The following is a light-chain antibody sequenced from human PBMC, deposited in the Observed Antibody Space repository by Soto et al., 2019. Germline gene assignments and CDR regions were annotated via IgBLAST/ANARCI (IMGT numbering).Light chain of an antibody. V-gene: IGKV2-28*01. CDR1: QSLLHRNGYNY. J-gene: IGKJ4*01. CDR2: LGS. CDR3: VQALQTTLA. Sequence: DIVLTQSPLSLPVTPGEPASISCRSSQSLLHRNGYNYLDWYLQKPGQSPQLLVSLGSNRTSGVPDRFSGSGLGRDFTLNISRVEAEDVGIYYYVQALQTTLAVGGGTKV.